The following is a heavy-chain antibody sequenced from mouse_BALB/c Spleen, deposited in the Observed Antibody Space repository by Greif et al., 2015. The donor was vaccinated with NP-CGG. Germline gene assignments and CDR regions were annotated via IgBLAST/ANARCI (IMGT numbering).Heavy chain of an antibody. CDR2: ILPGSGST. CDR3: ARVPDGYYRYFDV. CDR1: GYTFSSYW. Sequence: QVQLQQSGAELMKPGASVKISCKATGYTFSSYWIEWVKQRPGHGLEWIGEILPGSGSTNYNEKFKGKATFTADTSSNTAYMQRSSLTSEDSAVYYCARVPDGYYRYFDVWGAGTTVTVSS. D-gene: IGHD2-3*01. V-gene: IGHV1-9*01. J-gene: IGHJ1*01.